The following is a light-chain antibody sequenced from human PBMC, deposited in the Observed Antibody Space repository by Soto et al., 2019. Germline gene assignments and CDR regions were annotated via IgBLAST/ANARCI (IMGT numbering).Light chain of an antibody. CDR3: QESYNTLTFT. V-gene: IGKV3D-7*01. CDR1: RDVYINA. CDR2: GAS. Sequence: VVLTQSPATLSLSPGEPATLSCRASRDVYINALAWYQQKPGRTPTLLIYGASTRATGIPDRFSATGSGTEFSLTISSLQPEDFATYYCQESYNTLTFTLGPGTKVDIK. J-gene: IGKJ3*01.